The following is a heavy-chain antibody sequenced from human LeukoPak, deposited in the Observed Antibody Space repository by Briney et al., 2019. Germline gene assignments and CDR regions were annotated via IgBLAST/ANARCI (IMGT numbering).Heavy chain of an antibody. Sequence: SETLSLTCTVSGGSISSSSYYWGWIRQPPGKGLEWIGSIYYSGSTNYNPSLKSRVTISVDTSKNQFSLKLSSVTAADTAVYYCARARVGKNWFDPWGQGTLVTVSS. CDR1: GGSISSSSYY. D-gene: IGHD1-26*01. V-gene: IGHV4-39*07. J-gene: IGHJ5*02. CDR3: ARARVGKNWFDP. CDR2: IYYSGST.